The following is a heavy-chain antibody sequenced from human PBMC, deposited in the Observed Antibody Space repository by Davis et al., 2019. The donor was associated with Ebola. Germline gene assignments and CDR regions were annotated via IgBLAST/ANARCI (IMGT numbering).Heavy chain of an antibody. CDR1: GYNFTVYY. D-gene: IGHD1-26*01. V-gene: IGHV1-46*01. CDR3: ARGSGATADHRGQTLESSFDY. CDR2: INPTSGTT. Sequence: ASVKVSCKASGYNFTVYYIHWVRQAPGQGLEWMGIINPTSGTTIYAQKFQGRVSMTRDKPTSTVYMGLSSLRSEDTAVYYCARGSGATADHRGQTLESSFDYWGQGTLVAVSS. J-gene: IGHJ4*02.